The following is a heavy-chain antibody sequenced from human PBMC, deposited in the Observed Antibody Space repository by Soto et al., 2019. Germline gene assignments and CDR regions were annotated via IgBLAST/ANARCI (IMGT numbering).Heavy chain of an antibody. J-gene: IGHJ4*02. CDR2: IKSKTDGGTT. D-gene: IGHD2-2*02. Sequence: EVQLVESGGGLVKPGGSLRLSCAASGFTFSNAWMSWVRQAPGKGLEWVGRIKSKTDGGTTDYAAPVKGRFTISRDDLKNTLYLQMNSLKTEDTAVYYCTTDLGYCSSTSCYRDYWGQGTLVTVSS. V-gene: IGHV3-15*01. CDR3: TTDLGYCSSTSCYRDY. CDR1: GFTFSNAW.